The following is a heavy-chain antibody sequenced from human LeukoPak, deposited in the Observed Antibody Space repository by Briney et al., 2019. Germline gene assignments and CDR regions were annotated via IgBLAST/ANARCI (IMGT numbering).Heavy chain of an antibody. CDR3: ARVLRDYYFDY. V-gene: IGHV3-21*01. D-gene: IGHD3-9*01. CDR1: GFSFSSYN. J-gene: IGHJ4*02. Sequence: GGSLRLSCVASGFSFSSYNMNWVRQAPGKGLEWVSSITMSSTYIYYADSVKGRFTISRDNAKNSVFLQMNSLRAEDTAVYYCARVLRDYYFDYWGQGTPVTVSS. CDR2: ITMSSTYI.